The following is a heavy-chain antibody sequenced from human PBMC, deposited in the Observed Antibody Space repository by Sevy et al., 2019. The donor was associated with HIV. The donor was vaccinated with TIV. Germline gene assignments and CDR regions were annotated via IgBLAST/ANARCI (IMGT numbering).Heavy chain of an antibody. D-gene: IGHD3-10*01. Sequence: SETLSLTCTVSGASISSSGYYRGWIRQPPGKGLEWIATINYNGITFYTPSLKSRITISADTSRNQFSLDLKSVTAADTAIYYCAGPILTYNNGWSYYDYWGQGTVVTVSS. CDR2: INYNGIT. CDR3: AGPILTYNNGWSYYDY. V-gene: IGHV4-39*01. J-gene: IGHJ4*02. CDR1: GASISSSGYY.